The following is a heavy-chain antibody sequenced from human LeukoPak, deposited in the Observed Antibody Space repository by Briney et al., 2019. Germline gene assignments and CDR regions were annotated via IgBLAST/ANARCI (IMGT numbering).Heavy chain of an antibody. V-gene: IGHV4-31*03. CDR1: GGSISSSSYY. Sequence: SETLSLTCTVSGGSISSSSYYWGWIRQHPGKGLEWIGYIYYSGSTYYNPSLKSRVTISVDTSKNQFSLKLSSVTAADTAVYYCATTPDPGYSSGWFFDYWGQGTLVTVSS. J-gene: IGHJ4*02. CDR2: IYYSGST. CDR3: ATTPDPGYSSGWFFDY. D-gene: IGHD6-19*01.